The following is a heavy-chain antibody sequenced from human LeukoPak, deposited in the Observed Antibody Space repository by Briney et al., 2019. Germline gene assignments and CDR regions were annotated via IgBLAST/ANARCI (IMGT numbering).Heavy chain of an antibody. J-gene: IGHJ5*02. V-gene: IGHV3-7*01. CDR2: IKHDGSAK. D-gene: IGHD3-16*01. CDR1: GFTFSPYW. Sequence: GSLRLSCAASGFTFSPYWMSWVRQAPGKGLEWVANIKHDGSAKYSVDSVKGRFTISRDNAKNSLYLQMNSLGAEDTAVYYCARNGGGAAFDLWGQGTLVTVSS. CDR3: ARNGGGAAFDL.